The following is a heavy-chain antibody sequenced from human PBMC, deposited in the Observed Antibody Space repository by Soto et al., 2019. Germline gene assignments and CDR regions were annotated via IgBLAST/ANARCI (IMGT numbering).Heavy chain of an antibody. CDR2: ISGNGVTT. J-gene: IGHJ4*02. CDR1: GFTFSNYA. V-gene: IGHV3-23*01. CDR3: AKDRQYPRDYFHY. Sequence: GGSLRLSCAASGFTFSNYALTWVRRAPGKGLEWVSAISGNGVTTYYADSVKGRFTISRDTSEKTLYLQMNSLRAEDTAVYYCAKDRQYPRDYFHYWGQGTLVTVSS. D-gene: IGHD4-4*01.